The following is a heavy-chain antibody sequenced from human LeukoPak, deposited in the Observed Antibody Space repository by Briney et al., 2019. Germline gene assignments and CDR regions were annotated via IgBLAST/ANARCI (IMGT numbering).Heavy chain of an antibody. Sequence: PSETLSLICTVSGGSVRSGFSYWTWIRQTPGQRLEWIGNVYYIGTTEYNPSLKRRVPISVDTSTNQSSLEVRSVTAADTAVYFCARNTTSSPWFDSWGQGLPVIVSS. V-gene: IGHV4-61*01. J-gene: IGHJ5*01. D-gene: IGHD1-26*01. CDR2: VYYIGTT. CDR3: ARNTTSSPWFDS. CDR1: GGSVRSGFSY.